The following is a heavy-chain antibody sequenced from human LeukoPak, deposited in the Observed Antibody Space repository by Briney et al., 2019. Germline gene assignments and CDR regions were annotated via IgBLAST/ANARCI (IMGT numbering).Heavy chain of an antibody. CDR3: ARGRNAGGPYYSDY. CDR2: INSAGTSK. Sequence: GGSLRLSCEASGFTFSTYAINWVRKAPGKGLEWVSSINSAGTSKRYADSLKGRFTISRDNAKNSLFLQLSSLRDEDTAVYYCARGRNAGGPYYSDYWGQGTLVTVSS. J-gene: IGHJ4*02. V-gene: IGHV3-21*01. CDR1: GFTFSTYA. D-gene: IGHD4-23*01.